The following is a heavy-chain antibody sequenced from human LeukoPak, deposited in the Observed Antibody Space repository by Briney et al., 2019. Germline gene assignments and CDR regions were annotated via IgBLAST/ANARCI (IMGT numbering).Heavy chain of an antibody. CDR1: GGSFSGYY. Sequence: SETLSLTCAVYGGSFSGYYWSWIRQPPGKGLEWIGEINHSGSTNYNPSLKSRVTISVDTSKNQFSLKLSSVTAADTAVYYCARRRRLNYYYYGMDVWGQGTTVTVSS. CDR2: INHSGST. V-gene: IGHV4-34*01. D-gene: IGHD2-8*01. CDR3: ARRRRLNYYYYGMDV. J-gene: IGHJ6*02.